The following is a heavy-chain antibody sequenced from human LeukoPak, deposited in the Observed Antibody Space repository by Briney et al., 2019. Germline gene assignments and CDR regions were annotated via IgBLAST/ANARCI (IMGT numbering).Heavy chain of an antibody. D-gene: IGHD6-19*01. J-gene: IGHJ4*02. V-gene: IGHV4-39*07. Sequence: PSETLSLTCTVSGGSISSSSYYWGWIRQPPGKGLEWIGSIYYSGSTYYNPSLKSRVTISVDTSKNQFSLKLSSVTAADTAVYYCVRRPPRGSGWHGVDYWGQGTLVTVSS. CDR3: VRRPPRGSGWHGVDY. CDR2: IYYSGST. CDR1: GGSISSSSYY.